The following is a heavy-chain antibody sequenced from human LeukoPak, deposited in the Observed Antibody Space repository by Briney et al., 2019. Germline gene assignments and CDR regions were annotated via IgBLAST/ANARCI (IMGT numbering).Heavy chain of an antibody. CDR1: GFTFSNAW. CDR3: AKDDRWLQFCC. D-gene: IGHD5-24*01. CDR2: IIPSGHTT. Sequence: GGSLRLSCAASGFTFSNAWMNWVRQAPGKGLEWVSGIIPSGHTTYYADSVRGRFTISRDNSRNTLYLQMNSLRVEDTAVYYCAKDDRWLQFCCWGQGTLVTVSA. V-gene: IGHV3-23*01. J-gene: IGHJ4*02.